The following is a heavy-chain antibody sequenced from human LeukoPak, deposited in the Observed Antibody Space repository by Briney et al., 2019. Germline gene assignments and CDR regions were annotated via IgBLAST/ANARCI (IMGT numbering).Heavy chain of an antibody. CDR2: ISGSGGST. Sequence: HGGSLRLSCAASGFTFSSYAMSWVRQAPGKGLEWVSTISGSGGSTYYADSVKGRFTISRDNSKNTLYLQMNSLRAEDTAVYYCAKPREQLVPLNYWGQGTLVTVSS. CDR3: AKPREQLVPLNY. J-gene: IGHJ4*02. V-gene: IGHV3-23*01. D-gene: IGHD6-13*01. CDR1: GFTFSSYA.